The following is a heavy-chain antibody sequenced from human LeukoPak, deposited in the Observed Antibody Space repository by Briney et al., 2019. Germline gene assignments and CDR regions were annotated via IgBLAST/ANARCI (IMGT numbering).Heavy chain of an antibody. J-gene: IGHJ5*01. Sequence: GGSLRLSCAGSGVALKSYSLSWGCQGPGKGLGWVSSISSTSAYIYYADSVKGRFTTSRNNVDNVVYLQMNRLGGEETAVYYCARVAVSGPTGWFDSWGQGTLVIVSS. CDR2: ISSTSAYI. CDR1: GVALKSYS. V-gene: IGHV3-21*01. CDR3: ARVAVSGPTGWFDS. D-gene: IGHD2-8*02.